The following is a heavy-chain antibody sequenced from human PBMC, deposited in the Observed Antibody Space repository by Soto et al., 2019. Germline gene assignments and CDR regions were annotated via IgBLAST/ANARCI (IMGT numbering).Heavy chain of an antibody. CDR3: ARDIAVVVPAAIHVLDY. Sequence: GGSLRLSCTASGLTFSTFAMSWVRQSPGKGLEWVSTISGNGGATFYADSVKGRFTISRDNAKNSLYLQMNSLRAEDTAVYYCARDIAVVVPAAIHVLDYWGQGTLVTVSS. CDR2: ISGNGGAT. D-gene: IGHD2-2*02. V-gene: IGHV3-21*01. J-gene: IGHJ4*02. CDR1: GLTFSTFA.